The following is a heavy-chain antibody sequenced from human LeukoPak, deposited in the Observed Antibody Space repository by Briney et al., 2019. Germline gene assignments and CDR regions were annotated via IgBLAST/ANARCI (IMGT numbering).Heavy chain of an antibody. V-gene: IGHV4-59*01. D-gene: IGHD4-17*01. CDR3: ARGLQNYGDAQGPFDYYYYMDV. Sequence: SETLSLTCTVSGGSISSYYWSWIRQPPGKGLEWIGYIYYSGSTNYNPSLKSRVTISVDTSKNQFSLKLSSVTAADTAVYHCARGLQNYGDAQGPFDYYYYMDVWGKGTTVTVSS. J-gene: IGHJ6*03. CDR1: GGSISSYY. CDR2: IYYSGST.